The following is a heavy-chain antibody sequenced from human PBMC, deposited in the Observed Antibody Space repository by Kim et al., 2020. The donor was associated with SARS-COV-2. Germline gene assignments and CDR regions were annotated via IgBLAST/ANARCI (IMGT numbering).Heavy chain of an antibody. J-gene: IGHJ3*02. D-gene: IGHD4-17*01. V-gene: IGHV5-51*01. CDR3: ASSNDYGDRDAFDI. CDR1: GYSFTSYW. CDR2: IYPGDSDT. Sequence: GESLKISCKASGYSFTSYWIGWVRQMPGKGLEWMGIIYPGDSDTRYTPSFQGQVTISADKSISTAYPQWSSLKASDTAMYYCASSNDYGDRDAFDIWGQGTMVTVSS.